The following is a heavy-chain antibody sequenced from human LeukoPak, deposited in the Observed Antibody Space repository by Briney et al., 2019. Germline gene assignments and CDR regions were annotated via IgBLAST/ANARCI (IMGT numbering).Heavy chain of an antibody. D-gene: IGHD2-2*01. CDR3: ARGMTGVVIVPAAVDY. CDR2: IDIYGSDT. Sequence: GGSLRLSCAASGFTFSSHWMHWVRQAPGKGLVWVSRIDIYGSDTTYADSVKGRFTISRDNAKNTLYLQMNSLRAEDGAVYYCARGMTGVVIVPAAVDYWGQGTLVTVSS. J-gene: IGHJ4*02. CDR1: GFTFSSHW. V-gene: IGHV3-74*01.